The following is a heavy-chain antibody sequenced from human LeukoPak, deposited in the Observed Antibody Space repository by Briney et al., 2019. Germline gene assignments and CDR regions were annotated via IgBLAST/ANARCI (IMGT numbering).Heavy chain of an antibody. J-gene: IGHJ5*02. CDR1: GFSFTTYG. D-gene: IGHD6-13*01. CDR2: ISGSGGST. V-gene: IGHV3-23*01. CDR3: AKDFGSSSWFAPRFDP. Sequence: GGSLRLSCAASGFSFTTYGMHWVRQAPGKGLEWVSAISGSGGSTYYADSVKGRFTISRDNSKNTLYLQMNSLRAEDTAVYYCAKDFGSSSWFAPRFDPWGQGTLVTVSS.